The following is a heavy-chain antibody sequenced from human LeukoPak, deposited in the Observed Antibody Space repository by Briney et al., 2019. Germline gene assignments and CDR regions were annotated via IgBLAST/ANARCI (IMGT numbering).Heavy chain of an antibody. CDR2: IYYSGNT. CDR1: GGSISTSAYY. J-gene: IGHJ5*02. D-gene: IGHD2-15*01. V-gene: IGHV4-39*01. Sequence: PSETLSLTCIVSGGSISTSAYYWGWIRQPPGEGLQWIGSIYYSGNTYYNSSLKSRVTISVDTSTSRFSLRLSSVTAADTAVYYCARALGYCSGGSCTRGYNWFDPWGQGTLVTVPS. CDR3: ARALGYCSGGSCTRGYNWFDP.